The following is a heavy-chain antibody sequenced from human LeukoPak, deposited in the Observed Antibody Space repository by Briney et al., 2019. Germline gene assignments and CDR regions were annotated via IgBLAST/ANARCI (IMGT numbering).Heavy chain of an antibody. V-gene: IGHV1-18*01. CDR1: GYTFTSYG. Sequence: ASVKVSCKASGYTFTSYGISWVRQAPGQGLEWMGWLSAYNGNTNYAQKLQGRVTMTTDTSTSTAYMELRSLRSDDTAVYYCARVPLYDDSSPPYYWGQGTLVTVSS. CDR3: ARVPLYDDSSPPYY. J-gene: IGHJ4*02. D-gene: IGHD3-22*01. CDR2: LSAYNGNT.